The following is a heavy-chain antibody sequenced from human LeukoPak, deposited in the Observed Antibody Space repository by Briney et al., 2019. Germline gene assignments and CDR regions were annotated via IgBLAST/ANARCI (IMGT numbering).Heavy chain of an antibody. J-gene: IGHJ6*02. CDR3: TRDAYSINYYYNGMDV. V-gene: IGHV3-21*01. CDR1: GFSISTHT. D-gene: IGHD4-11*01. Sequence: PGGSLRLSCVASGFSISTHTLTWLRQAPGKGLEWLSAISGSSSDIFYADSLKGRFPISRDNAKNSLYLQMNTLRAEDTAVYYCTRDAYSINYYYNGMDVWGQGTTVIVSS. CDR2: ISGSSSDI.